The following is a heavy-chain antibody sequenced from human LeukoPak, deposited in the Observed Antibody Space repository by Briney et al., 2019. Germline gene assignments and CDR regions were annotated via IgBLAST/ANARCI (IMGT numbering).Heavy chain of an antibody. CDR3: ARRTTVGDFDY. CDR2: INPNSGGT. CDR1: GYTFTSYD. J-gene: IGHJ4*02. D-gene: IGHD4-17*01. Sequence: ASVKVSCKASGYTFTSYDINWVRQAPGQGLEWMGWINPNSGGTNYAQKFQGWVTMTRDTSISTAYMELSRLRSDDTAVYYCARRTTVGDFDYWGQGTLVTVSS. V-gene: IGHV1-2*04.